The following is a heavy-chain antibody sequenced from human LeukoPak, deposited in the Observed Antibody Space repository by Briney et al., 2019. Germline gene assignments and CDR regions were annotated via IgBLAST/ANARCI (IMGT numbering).Heavy chain of an antibody. CDR3: SRLYGDLFDI. Sequence: SETLSLTCTDSSGSISSYDRSWIRQPPGKGLELIGYIYYSGNTNYNPSLKSRVTISVDTSKNQFYLKLNSVTAADTAVYYCSRLYGDLFDIWGQGTMVTVSS. CDR2: IYYSGNT. CDR1: SGSISSYD. J-gene: IGHJ3*02. V-gene: IGHV4-59*08. D-gene: IGHD3-10*01.